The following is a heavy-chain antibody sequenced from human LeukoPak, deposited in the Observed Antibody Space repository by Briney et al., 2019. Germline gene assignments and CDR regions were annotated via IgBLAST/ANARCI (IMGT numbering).Heavy chain of an antibody. J-gene: IGHJ6*02. V-gene: IGHV1-2*02. D-gene: IGHD2-2*01. CDR3: ARGGSAIPYYYYGMDV. CDR1: GYTFTGYY. CDR2: INPNSGGT. Sequence: ASVKVSCKASGYTFTGYYMHWVRQAPGQGLEWMGWINPNSGGTNYAQKFQGRVTMTRDTSISTAYMELSRLRSDDTAVYYCARGGSAIPYYYYGMDVWGQGTTVTVSS.